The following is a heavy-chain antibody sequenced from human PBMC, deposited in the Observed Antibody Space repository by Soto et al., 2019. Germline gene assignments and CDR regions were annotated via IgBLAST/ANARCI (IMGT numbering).Heavy chain of an antibody. V-gene: IGHV3-23*01. CDR2: ISGSGGST. Sequence: PGGSLRLSCAASGFTFSSYAMSWVRQAPGKGLEWVSAISGSGGSTYYADSAKGRFTISRDNSKNTLYLQMNSLRAEDTAVYYCAKDVGAHLFKYYFDYWGQGTLVTVSS. J-gene: IGHJ4*02. CDR3: AKDVGAHLFKYYFDY. CDR1: GFTFSSYA. D-gene: IGHD1-26*01.